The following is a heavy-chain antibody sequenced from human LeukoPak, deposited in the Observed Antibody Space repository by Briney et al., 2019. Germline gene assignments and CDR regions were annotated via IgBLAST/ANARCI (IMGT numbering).Heavy chain of an antibody. CDR3: AKNPRRNGFTRFDY. CDR1: GFTFRTYA. J-gene: IGHJ4*02. CDR2: ISGSGGST. V-gene: IGHV3-23*01. Sequence: GGSLRLSCAASGFTFRTYAMSWVRQAPGKGLEWVSAISGSGGSTYYADSVKGRFTISRDNSKNTLYLQMNSLRAEDTAVYYCAKNPRRNGFTRFDYWGQGTLVTVSS. D-gene: IGHD3-10*01.